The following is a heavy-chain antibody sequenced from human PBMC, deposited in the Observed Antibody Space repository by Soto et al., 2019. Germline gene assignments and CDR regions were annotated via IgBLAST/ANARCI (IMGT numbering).Heavy chain of an antibody. CDR3: AKRDVVVTAILRHAEYFQH. D-gene: IGHD2-21*02. Sequence: LSLTCAASGFTFSSYAMSWVRQAPGKGLEWVSAISGSGGSTYYADSVKGRFTISRDNSKNTLYLQMNSLRAEDTAVYYCAKRDVVVTAILRHAEYFQHWGQGTLVTVSS. V-gene: IGHV3-23*01. J-gene: IGHJ1*01. CDR1: GFTFSSYA. CDR2: ISGSGGST.